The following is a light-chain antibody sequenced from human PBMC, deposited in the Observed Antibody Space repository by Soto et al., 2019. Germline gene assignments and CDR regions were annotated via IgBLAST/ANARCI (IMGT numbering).Light chain of an antibody. CDR3: QHYDGSPWT. V-gene: IGKV3-20*01. J-gene: IGKJ2*01. CDR1: QSVNSNY. Sequence: ETVLTQSPGTVSLSPGERATLSCRTSQSVNSNYLAWYQQKPGQAPRLLIYGVFNSATGIPDRFSGSGSGTDFTLTISGLEPEDSAVYYCQHYDGSPWTFGQGTKLEIK. CDR2: GVF.